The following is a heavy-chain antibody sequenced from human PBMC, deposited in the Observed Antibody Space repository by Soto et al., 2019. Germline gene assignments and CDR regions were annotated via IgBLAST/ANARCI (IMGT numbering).Heavy chain of an antibody. CDR1: GGSIRSGGYY. V-gene: IGHV4-31*03. J-gene: IGHJ5*02. CDR3: ARTLVYGDCVRGGSDP. CDR2: INYSGNT. D-gene: IGHD4-17*01. Sequence: QVQLQESGPGLVKPSQTLSLACTVSGGSIRSGGYYWSWIRQRPGKGLEWIGYINYSGNTYYNPSLESRATLSVDTSKNQFSLKLSSVTAADTAKYYCARTLVYGDCVRGGSDPWGQGTQVTVSS.